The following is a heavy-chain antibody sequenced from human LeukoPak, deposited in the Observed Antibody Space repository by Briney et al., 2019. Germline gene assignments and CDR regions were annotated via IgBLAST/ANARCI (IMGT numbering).Heavy chain of an antibody. D-gene: IGHD1-26*01. V-gene: IGHV3-53*01. J-gene: IGHJ5*02. CDR3: AREVGATRGLDP. CDR1: GFTVSSNY. Sequence: GGSLRLSCAASGFTVSSNYMSWDRQAPGKGLEWVSIIYSGGSTYYADSVKGRFTISRGTSKNTLYLQMNSLRAEDTAVYYCAREVGATRGLDPWGQGTLVTVSS. CDR2: IYSGGST.